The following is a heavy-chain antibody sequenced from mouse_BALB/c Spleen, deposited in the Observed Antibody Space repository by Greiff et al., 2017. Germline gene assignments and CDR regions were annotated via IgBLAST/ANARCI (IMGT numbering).Heavy chain of an antibody. Sequence: EVKLVESGGGLVKPGGSLKLSCAASGFTFSSYTMSWVRQTPEKRLEWVATISSGGSYTYYPDSVKGRFTISRDNAKNTLYLQMSSLKSEDTAMYYCTRAGGYDRGDYAMDDWGQGTSVTVSS. V-gene: IGHV5-6-4*01. CDR3: TRAGGYDRGDYAMDD. J-gene: IGHJ4*01. D-gene: IGHD2-2*01. CDR2: ISSGGSYT. CDR1: GFTFSSYT.